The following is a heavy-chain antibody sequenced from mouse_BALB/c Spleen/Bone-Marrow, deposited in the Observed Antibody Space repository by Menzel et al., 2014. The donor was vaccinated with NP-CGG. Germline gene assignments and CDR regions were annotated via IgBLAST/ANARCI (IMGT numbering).Heavy chain of an antibody. Sequence: EVKLMESGGGLVQPGGSLRLSCATSGFTFTDYYMSWVRQPPGKALEWLGFIRNKANGYTTEYSASVKGRFTISRDNSQGILYLQMNTLRAEDSAAYYCARDCGNYVRFAYWGQGTLVTVSA. CDR1: GFTFTDYY. V-gene: IGHV7-3*02. CDR2: IRNKANGYTT. J-gene: IGHJ3*01. CDR3: ARDCGNYVRFAY. D-gene: IGHD2-1*01.